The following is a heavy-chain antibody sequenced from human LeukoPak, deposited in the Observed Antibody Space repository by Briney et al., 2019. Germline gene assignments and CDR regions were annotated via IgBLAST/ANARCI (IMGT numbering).Heavy chain of an antibody. Sequence: SETLSLTCTVSGGSISSYYWSWLRQPPGKGLEWIGYIYYSGSTNYNPSLKSRVTISVDTSKNQFSLKLSSVTAADTAVYYCARGLGYCSSTSCYGGLRYFDYWGQGTLVTVSS. J-gene: IGHJ4*02. V-gene: IGHV4-59*01. D-gene: IGHD2-2*01. CDR3: ARGLGYCSSTSCYGGLRYFDY. CDR1: GGSISSYY. CDR2: IYYSGST.